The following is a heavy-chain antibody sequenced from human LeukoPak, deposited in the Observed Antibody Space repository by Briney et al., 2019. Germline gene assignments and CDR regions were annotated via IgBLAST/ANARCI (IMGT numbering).Heavy chain of an antibody. J-gene: IGHJ4*02. Sequence: SETLSLTCTVSGGSISSSSYYWGWIRQPPGKGLEWIGSIYYSGSTYYNPSLKSRVTISVDTSKSQFSLKLSSVTAADTAVYYCASTLVLRFLEWLPYSYYFDYWGQGTLVTVSS. CDR2: IYYSGST. CDR3: ASTLVLRFLEWLPYSYYFDY. V-gene: IGHV4-39*01. D-gene: IGHD3-3*01. CDR1: GGSISSSSYY.